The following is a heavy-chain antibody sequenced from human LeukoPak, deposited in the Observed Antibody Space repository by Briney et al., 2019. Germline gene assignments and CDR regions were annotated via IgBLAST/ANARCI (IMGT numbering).Heavy chain of an antibody. CDR2: MNPNSGNT. CDR1: GYTFTGYY. Sequence: ASVKVSCKASGYTFTGYYMHWVRQATGQGLEWMGWMNPNSGNTGYAQKFQGRVTITRNTSISTAYMELSSLRSEDTAVYYCARGRKQRYCSSTSCPYYFDYWGQGTLVTVSS. V-gene: IGHV1-8*03. D-gene: IGHD2-2*01. J-gene: IGHJ4*02. CDR3: ARGRKQRYCSSTSCPYYFDY.